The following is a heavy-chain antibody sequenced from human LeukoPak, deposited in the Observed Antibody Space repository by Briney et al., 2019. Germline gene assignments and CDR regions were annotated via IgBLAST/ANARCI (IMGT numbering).Heavy chain of an antibody. Sequence: ASVKVSCKASGCTFTNYDINWVRQATGQGLEWMGWMNPNSGNTGYAQKFQGRVTMTRNTSISTAYMELSSLRSEDTAVYYCARVNCSSTSCRSKFLDYWGQGTLVTVSS. D-gene: IGHD2-2*01. J-gene: IGHJ4*02. V-gene: IGHV1-8*01. CDR1: GCTFTNYD. CDR2: MNPNSGNT. CDR3: ARVNCSSTSCRSKFLDY.